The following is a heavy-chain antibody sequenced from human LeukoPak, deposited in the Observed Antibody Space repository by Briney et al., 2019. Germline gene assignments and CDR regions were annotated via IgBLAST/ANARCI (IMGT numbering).Heavy chain of an antibody. V-gene: IGHV1-2*06. Sequence: GASVKVSCKASGYTFTGYYMHWVRQAPGQGLEWMGRINPNSGGTNYAQKFQGRVTMTRDTPISTAYMELSRLRSDDTAVYYCARVPYYYDSSGYFAGVGYMDVWGKGTTVTVSS. CDR2: INPNSGGT. D-gene: IGHD3-22*01. J-gene: IGHJ6*03. CDR3: ARVPYYYDSSGYFAGVGYMDV. CDR1: GYTFTGYY.